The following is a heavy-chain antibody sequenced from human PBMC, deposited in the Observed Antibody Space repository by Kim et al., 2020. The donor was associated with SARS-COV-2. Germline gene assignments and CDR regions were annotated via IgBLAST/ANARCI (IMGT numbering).Heavy chain of an antibody. D-gene: IGHD3-9*01. Sequence: SETLSLTCTVYGVSFSDYYWSWIRQPPGKGLEWIGEINHSGSTNYDPSLKSRVTISVDTSKNQFSLKLSSVTAADTAVYYCTRGSKLRYFYW. CDR1: GVSFSDYY. CDR2: INHSGST. CDR3: TRGSKLRYFYW. V-gene: IGHV4-34*01. J-gene: IGHJ2*01.